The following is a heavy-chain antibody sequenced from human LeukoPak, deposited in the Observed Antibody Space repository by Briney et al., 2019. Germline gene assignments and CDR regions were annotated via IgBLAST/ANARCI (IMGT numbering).Heavy chain of an antibody. CDR2: ITSRGST. CDR3: ARGLRQGSAWSWGPKEKSYQYMDV. CDR1: GGSFSSHY. Sequence: SETLSLTCGVSGGSFSSHYWTWIRQPPGKGLEWIGEITSRGSTNYNPSLESRVTVSADTSRNQLSLSLTTVTAADSAAYFCARGLRQGSAWSWGPKEKSYQYMDVWGTGTTVIVSS. J-gene: IGHJ6*04. V-gene: IGHV4-34*01. D-gene: IGHD6-19*01.